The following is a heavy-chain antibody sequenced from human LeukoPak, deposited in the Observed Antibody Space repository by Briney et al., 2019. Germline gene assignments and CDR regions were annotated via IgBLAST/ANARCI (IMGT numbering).Heavy chain of an antibody. V-gene: IGHV1-2*02. J-gene: IGHJ4*02. CDR1: GYTFTGYY. CDR3: ARGPPTRPMAHCSSTSCYNDSPDY. D-gene: IGHD2-2*02. CDR2: INPNSGGT. Sequence: ASVKVSCKASGYTFTGYYMHWVRQAPGQGLEWMGWINPNSGGTNYAQKFQGRVTMTRDTSISTAYMEPSRLRSDDTAVYYCARGPPTRPMAHCSSTSCYNDSPDYWGQGTLVTVSS.